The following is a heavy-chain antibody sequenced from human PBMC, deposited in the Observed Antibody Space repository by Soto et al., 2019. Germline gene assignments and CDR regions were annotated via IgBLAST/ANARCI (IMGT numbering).Heavy chain of an antibody. CDR2: IYYSGYS. Sequence: QVQLQESGPGLVKPSQTLSLTCTVSGGSISSGDYKWRWIRQPPGKGLEWIGYIYYSGYSYNNPSLKSRVTMSVDTSKNQFSLKLSSVTAADTAVYYCARSDNYVPFEYWGQGTLVTVSS. D-gene: IGHD4-4*01. V-gene: IGHV4-30-4*01. CDR1: GGSISSGDYK. J-gene: IGHJ4*02. CDR3: ARSDNYVPFEY.